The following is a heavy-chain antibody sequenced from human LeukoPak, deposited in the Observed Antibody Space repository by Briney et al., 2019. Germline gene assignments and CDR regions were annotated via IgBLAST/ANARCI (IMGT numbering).Heavy chain of an antibody. D-gene: IGHD6-13*01. CDR1: GFTFSSYS. CDR2: ISSSSSYI. J-gene: IGHJ4*02. V-gene: IGHV3-21*05. Sequence: GGSLRLSCAASGFTFSSYSMNWVRQAPGKGLEWVSYISSSSSYIYYADSVKGRFTISRDNAKNSLYLQMNSLRAEDTAVYYCARVLGIAAAGNDYWGQGTLVTVSS. CDR3: ARVLGIAAAGNDY.